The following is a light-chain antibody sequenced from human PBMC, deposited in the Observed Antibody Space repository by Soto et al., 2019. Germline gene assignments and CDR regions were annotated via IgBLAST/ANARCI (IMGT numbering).Light chain of an antibody. V-gene: IGKV3-11*01. CDR1: QSVSTS. J-gene: IGKJ1*01. CDR3: HVRDGWPS. Sequence: IVLTQSPVTLALSPGERAVLSCRASQSVSTSLAWYQHKPGQAPRLFIYDASKRASGIPARFSGSGSGTYFTLTSSSLEPEDFEVYYCHVRDGWPSFGQGTKVEIK. CDR2: DAS.